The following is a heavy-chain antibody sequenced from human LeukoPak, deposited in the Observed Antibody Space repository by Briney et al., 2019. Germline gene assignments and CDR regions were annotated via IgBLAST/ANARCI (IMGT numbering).Heavy chain of an antibody. CDR1: GGSFSGYY. Sequence: SETLSLTCAVYGGSFSGYYWSWIRQPPGKGLEWIGEINHSGSTNYNPSLKSRVTISVDTSKNQFSLKLSSVTAADTAVYYCARNLIYTDWDDYWGQGTLVTVSS. CDR3: ARNLIYTDWDDY. V-gene: IGHV4-34*01. J-gene: IGHJ4*02. CDR2: INHSGST. D-gene: IGHD3/OR15-3a*01.